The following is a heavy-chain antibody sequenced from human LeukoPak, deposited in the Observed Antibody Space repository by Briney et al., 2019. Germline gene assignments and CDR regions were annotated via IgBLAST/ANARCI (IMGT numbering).Heavy chain of an antibody. Sequence: VASVKVSCKASGYTFTSNDIHWVRQAPGQGLHGMGIINPSGGSTSYAQKFQGRVTMTRDTSTSTVYMELSSLRSEDTAVYYCARFASLYSRSWYYAFDIWGQETMVTVSS. J-gene: IGHJ3*02. CDR2: INPSGGST. CDR1: GYTFTSND. CDR3: ARFASLYSRSWYYAFDI. D-gene: IGHD6-13*01. V-gene: IGHV1-46*01.